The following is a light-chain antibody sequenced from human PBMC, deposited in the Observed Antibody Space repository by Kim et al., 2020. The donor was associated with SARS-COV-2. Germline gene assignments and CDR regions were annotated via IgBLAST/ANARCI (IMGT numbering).Light chain of an antibody. Sequence: EIVLTQSPGPLSLSPGERATLSCRASQIVVSNYLAWYQQTPGQAPRLLIYGATSRATGIPDKFSGSGSGTDFTLTITRLEPEDSSVYYCQQYHMAPRTFCQRTKVDSK. CDR3: QQYHMAPRT. J-gene: IGKJ1*01. CDR1: QIVVSNY. V-gene: IGKV3-20*01. CDR2: GAT.